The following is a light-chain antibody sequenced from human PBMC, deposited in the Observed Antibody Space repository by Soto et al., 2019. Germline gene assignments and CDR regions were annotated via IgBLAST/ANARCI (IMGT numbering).Light chain of an antibody. CDR1: QSVRSY. CDR2: DAS. CDR3: QQRSNWPIT. Sequence: IVWTHSPATLCFSPGEVATLSCRAIQSVRSYLAWYQQKPCQAPRLLIYDASNRATGIPARFSGSGSGTDFALTISSLEPEDFAVYYCQQRSNWPITFGQGTRLE. J-gene: IGKJ5*01. V-gene: IGKV3-11*01.